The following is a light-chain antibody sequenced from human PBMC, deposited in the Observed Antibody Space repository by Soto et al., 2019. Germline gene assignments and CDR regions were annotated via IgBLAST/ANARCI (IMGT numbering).Light chain of an antibody. CDR2: EVT. CDR1: SSDVGGYDY. J-gene: IGLJ1*01. Sequence: QSVLTQPASVSGSPGQSVTISCTGTSSDVGGYDYVSWYQQHPGKAPKFMIYEVTNRPSGVSHRFSGSKPGNTASLTISGLQAEDEADYYCSSYTTTSTYVFGTGTKVTVL. CDR3: SSYTTTSTYV. V-gene: IGLV2-14*01.